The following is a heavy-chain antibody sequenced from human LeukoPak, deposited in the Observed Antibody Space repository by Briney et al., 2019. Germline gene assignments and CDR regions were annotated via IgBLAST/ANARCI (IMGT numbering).Heavy chain of an antibody. CDR2: IYYSGST. Sequence: SETLSLTCAVSGDSISSGSYSWSWIRQPPGKRLEWIGHIYYSGSTYYNPSLKSRLNMSVDRSKNQLSLKLNSVTAADTAVYYCARANVVYSSSWPYYYYYMDVWGKGTTVTISS. D-gene: IGHD6-13*01. CDR1: GDSISSGSYS. J-gene: IGHJ6*03. CDR3: ARANVVYSSSWPYYYYYMDV. V-gene: IGHV4-30-4*07.